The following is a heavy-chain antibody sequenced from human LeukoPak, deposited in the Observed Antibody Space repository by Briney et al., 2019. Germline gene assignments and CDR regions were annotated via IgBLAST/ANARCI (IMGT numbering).Heavy chain of an antibody. CDR2: ISHDGSDK. V-gene: IGHV3-30*03. D-gene: IGHD3-10*01. J-gene: IGHJ3*02. Sequence: GGSLRLSCAASGFTFSIYGMHWVRQATGNGLEWVAVISHDGSDKYYVDSVKGRFTISRDIDTNTLYLEMNSLRAEDTAMYYCARAAGYGAGSYGFNIWGQGTTVTVSS. CDR1: GFTFSIYG. CDR3: ARAAGYGAGSYGFNI.